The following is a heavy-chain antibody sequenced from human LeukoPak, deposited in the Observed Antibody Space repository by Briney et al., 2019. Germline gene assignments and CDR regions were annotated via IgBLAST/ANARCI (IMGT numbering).Heavy chain of an antibody. CDR3: ASNPTHYDILTGYMYAFDI. CDR1: GGTFSSYA. V-gene: IGHV1-69*04. J-gene: IGHJ3*02. CDR2: IIPILGIA. Sequence: PLASLKVSCKASGGTFSSYAISWVRQAPGQGLEWMGRIIPILGIANYAQKFQGRVTITADKSTSTAYMELSSLRSEDTAVYYCASNPTHYDILTGYMYAFDIWGQGTMVTVSS. D-gene: IGHD3-9*01.